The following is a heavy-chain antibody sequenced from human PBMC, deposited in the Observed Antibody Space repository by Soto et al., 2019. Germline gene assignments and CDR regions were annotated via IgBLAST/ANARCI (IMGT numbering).Heavy chain of an antibody. V-gene: IGHV3-9*01. CDR3: AKDIKQWLVRGNDAFDI. Sequence: VQLVESGGGLVQPGRSLRLSCAASGFTFDDYAMHWVRQAPGKGLEWVSGISWNSGSIGYADSVKGRFTISRDNAKNSLYLQMNSLRAEDTALYYCAKDIKQWLVRGNDAFDIWGQGTMVTVSS. CDR2: ISWNSGSI. D-gene: IGHD6-19*01. J-gene: IGHJ3*02. CDR1: GFTFDDYA.